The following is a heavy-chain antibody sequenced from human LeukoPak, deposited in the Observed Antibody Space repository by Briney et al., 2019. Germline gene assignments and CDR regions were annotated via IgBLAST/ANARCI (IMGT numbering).Heavy chain of an antibody. Sequence: ASVKVSCKASVYTFTSYDINWVRQATGQGLEWMRWMNPNSGNTGYAQKFQGRVTMTRNTSISTAYMELSSLRSEDTAVYYCARQELYYYDSSGYVYWGQGTLVTVSS. J-gene: IGHJ4*02. D-gene: IGHD3-22*01. CDR2: MNPNSGNT. CDR1: VYTFTSYD. V-gene: IGHV1-8*01. CDR3: ARQELYYYDSSGYVY.